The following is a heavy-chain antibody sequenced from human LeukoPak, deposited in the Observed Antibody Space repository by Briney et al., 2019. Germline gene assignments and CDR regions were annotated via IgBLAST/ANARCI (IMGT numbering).Heavy chain of an antibody. CDR2: ISSSGGTM. CDR1: GFALGNYE. J-gene: IGHJ6*02. Sequence: GGSLRLSCAASGFALGNYEMNWIRQAPGRGLEWVAFISSSGGTMYYADSVRGRCTLSRDYAKSSLYLQMNSLRAEDTAVYYCARTEMSPFYYYGMDVWGQGTTVTVAS. D-gene: IGHD5-24*01. CDR3: ARTEMSPFYYYGMDV. V-gene: IGHV3-48*03.